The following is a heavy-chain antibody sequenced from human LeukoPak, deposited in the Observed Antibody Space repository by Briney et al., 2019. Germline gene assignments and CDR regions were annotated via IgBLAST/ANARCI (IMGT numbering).Heavy chain of an antibody. CDR1: GGSISSYY. CDR3: ARGGGSWYYDSSGHDAFDI. D-gene: IGHD3-22*01. Sequence: PSETLSLTCTVSGGSISSYYWSWIRQPAGKGLEWIGRIYTSGSTNYNPPLKSRVTMSVDTSKNQFSLKLSSVTAADTAVYYCARGGGSWYYDSSGHDAFDIWGQGTMVTVSS. V-gene: IGHV4-4*07. J-gene: IGHJ3*02. CDR2: IYTSGST.